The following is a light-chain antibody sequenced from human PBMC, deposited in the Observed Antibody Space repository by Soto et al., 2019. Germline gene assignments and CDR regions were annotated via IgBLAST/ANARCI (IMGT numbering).Light chain of an antibody. J-gene: IGKJ1*01. Sequence: EIVLTQSPGTLSLSPGERDTLSCRASQSVSSSYLAWYQQKPGQAPRLLIYGASSRATGIPDRFSGSGSGTDCTLTIRRLEPEDFAVYYCQQYGSSPQTFGQGTKVEIK. CDR2: GAS. V-gene: IGKV3-20*01. CDR3: QQYGSSPQT. CDR1: QSVSSSY.